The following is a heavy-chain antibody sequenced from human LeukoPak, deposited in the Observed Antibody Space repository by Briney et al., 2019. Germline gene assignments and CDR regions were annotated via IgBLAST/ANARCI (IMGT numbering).Heavy chain of an antibody. V-gene: IGHV3-15*01. Sequence: GGSLRLSCAASGFTFNNAWMSWVRQAPGKGLEWVGRIKSKTEGGTRDFAAPVKGRFIISRDDSKNTVYLQMNSLKTEDTAVYYCAAGTGRSDFDYWGQGTLVTVSS. J-gene: IGHJ4*02. CDR3: AAGTGRSDFDY. CDR2: IKSKTEGGTR. D-gene: IGHD3/OR15-3a*01. CDR1: GFTFNNAW.